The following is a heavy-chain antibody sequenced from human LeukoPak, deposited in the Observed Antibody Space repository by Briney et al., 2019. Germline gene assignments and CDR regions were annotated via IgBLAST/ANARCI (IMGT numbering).Heavy chain of an antibody. J-gene: IGHJ4*02. CDR2: ISGSGGST. CDR1: GFTSSSYG. D-gene: IGHD6-19*01. CDR3: AKDYFRSNGWPYYFDY. V-gene: IGHV3-23*01. Sequence: GGSLRLSCAASGFTSSSYGMSWVRQAPGKGLEWVSAISGSGGSTYYADSVKGRFTISRDNSKNTLYLQMNSLRGEDTAVYYCAKDYFRSNGWPYYFDYWGQGTLVTVST.